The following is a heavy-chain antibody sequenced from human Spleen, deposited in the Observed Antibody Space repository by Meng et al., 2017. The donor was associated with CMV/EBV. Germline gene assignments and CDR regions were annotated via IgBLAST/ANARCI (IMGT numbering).Heavy chain of an antibody. CDR2: MNPNSGNT. D-gene: IGHD5-18*01. CDR1: GYTFPSYD. CDR3: ARDSRDTPYDY. Sequence: QVQLVQSGSDVKKPGASVNVSCNASGYTFPSYDINWVRQATGQGLEWMGWMNPNSGNTGYAQKFQGRVTMTRNTSISTAYMELSSLRSEDTAVYYCARDSRDTPYDYWGQGTLVTVSS. V-gene: IGHV1-8*01. J-gene: IGHJ4*02.